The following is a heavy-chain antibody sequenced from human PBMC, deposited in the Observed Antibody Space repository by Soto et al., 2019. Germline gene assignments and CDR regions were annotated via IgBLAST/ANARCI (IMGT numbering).Heavy chain of an antibody. V-gene: IGHV1-69*01. Sequence: QVQLVQSGAEVKKPGSSVKVSCKASGGTFSSYAISWVRQAPGQGLEWMGGIIPIFGTANYAQKFQGRVTINADESTSTAYMELSSLRSEDTAVYYCARGAIYCSSTSCRGGWFDPWGQGTLVTVSS. CDR3: ARGAIYCSSTSCRGGWFDP. J-gene: IGHJ5*02. CDR1: GGTFSSYA. D-gene: IGHD2-2*01. CDR2: IIPIFGTA.